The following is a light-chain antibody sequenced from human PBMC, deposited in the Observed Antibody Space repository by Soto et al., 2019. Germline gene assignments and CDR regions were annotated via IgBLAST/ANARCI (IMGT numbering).Light chain of an antibody. Sequence: ENVLTQSPGTLSLSPGERATLSCRASQSVGSAWLAWYRQKPGQAPRLLLYSTSTRATGIPDRFSGSGSGTDFTLTISRLEPEDFAVYYCQQYGSPLWTFGQGTKVEVK. V-gene: IGKV3-20*01. CDR1: QSVGSAW. CDR2: STS. CDR3: QQYGSPLWT. J-gene: IGKJ1*01.